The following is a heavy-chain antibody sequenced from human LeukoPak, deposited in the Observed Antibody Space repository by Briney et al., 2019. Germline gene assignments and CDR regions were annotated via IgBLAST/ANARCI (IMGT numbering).Heavy chain of an antibody. D-gene: IGHD2-2*01. CDR1: GGSISSYY. CDR2: IYHSGST. Sequence: SETLSLTCTVSGGSISSYYWSWIRQPPGKGLEWIGYIYHSGSTNYNPSLKSRVTISVDTSKNQFSLKLSSLTAADTAVYYCARYHCDRTACYNFDFWGQGTLVTVSS. J-gene: IGHJ4*02. CDR3: ARYHCDRTACYNFDF. V-gene: IGHV4-59*01.